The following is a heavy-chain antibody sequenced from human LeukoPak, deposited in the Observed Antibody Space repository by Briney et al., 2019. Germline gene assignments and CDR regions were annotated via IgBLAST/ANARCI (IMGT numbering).Heavy chain of an antibody. V-gene: IGHV5-51*01. D-gene: IGHD3-10*01. CDR2: IYPGDSDT. J-gene: IGHJ4*02. CDR3: ARDYRYYYDSGNLDYFDY. Sequence: GASLKISCQGSGYSFTNYWIGWVRQMPGKGLEWMGIIYPGDSDTRYSPSFQGQVTISVDKSISTAYLQWSSLKASDTAMYYCARDYRYYYDSGNLDYFDYWGQGTLVTVSS. CDR1: GYSFTNYW.